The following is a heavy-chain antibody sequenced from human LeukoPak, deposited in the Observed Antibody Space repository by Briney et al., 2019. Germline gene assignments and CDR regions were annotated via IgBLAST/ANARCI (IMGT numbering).Heavy chain of an antibody. CDR1: GFSFSDFT. V-gene: IGHV3-23*01. D-gene: IGHD3-22*01. Sequence: PGGSLRLSCAASGFSFSDFTMSWVRQAPGKGLEWVSAISGSGGSTYYADSVKGRFTISRDNSKNTLYLQMNSLRAEDTAVYYCAKDPHYYDSSGFYYWGQGTLVTVSS. CDR2: ISGSGGST. CDR3: AKDPHYYDSSGFYY. J-gene: IGHJ4*02.